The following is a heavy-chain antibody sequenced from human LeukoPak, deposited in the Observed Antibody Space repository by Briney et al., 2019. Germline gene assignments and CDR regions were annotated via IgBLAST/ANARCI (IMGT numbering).Heavy chain of an antibody. D-gene: IGHD1-1*01. CDR3: VKEDSRWNYGMDV. J-gene: IGHJ6*02. CDR1: GFTFTSYG. CDR2: ISSSGGTT. V-gene: IGHV3-23*01. Sequence: GGSLRLSCAASGFTFTSYGMNWVRQAPGKGLEWVSGISSSGGTTYYTDSVKGRFTISRDNSKNTLSLQMSSLRAEDTAVYYCVKEDSRWNYGMDVWGQGTTVTVSS.